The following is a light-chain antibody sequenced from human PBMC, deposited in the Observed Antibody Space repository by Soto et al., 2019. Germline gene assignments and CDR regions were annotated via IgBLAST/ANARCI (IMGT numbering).Light chain of an antibody. V-gene: IGKV3-20*01. CDR1: QSVSSSY. Sequence: ESVLTQSAGTLSLSPGERATLSCRASQSVSSSYLAWYQQKPGQAPRLLIYGASSRATGIPDRFSGSGSGTDFTLTISRLEPEDFAVYFCQQYGNSPPNTFGQGT. CDR3: QQYGNSPPNT. J-gene: IGKJ2*01. CDR2: GAS.